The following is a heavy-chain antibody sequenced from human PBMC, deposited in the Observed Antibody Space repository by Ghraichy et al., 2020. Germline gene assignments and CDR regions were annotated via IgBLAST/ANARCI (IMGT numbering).Heavy chain of an antibody. CDR2: GSHSGST. J-gene: IGHJ5*02. V-gene: IGHV4-34*01. D-gene: IGHD2-15*01. CDR1: GGSFSGCY. CDR3: ARAPSVVVVAATAFSAFDP. Sequence: SETLSLTCAVYGGSFSGCYWSWSRQRQGKGLEWMGEGSHSGSTNSNPSLTSRVTISVDTSKNQFSLTLSSVTAADTDVYDCARAPSVVVVAATAFSAFDPSRQGTLLTVSS.